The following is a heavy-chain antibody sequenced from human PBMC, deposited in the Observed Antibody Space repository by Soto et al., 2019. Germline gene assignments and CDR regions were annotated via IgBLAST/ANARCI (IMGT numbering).Heavy chain of an antibody. CDR3: ARDHLATFFAFDI. V-gene: IGHV1-2*02. Sequence: ASVKVSCKASGYTFTGYYMHWVRQAPGQGLEWMGWINPNSGGTNYAQKFQGRVTMTRDTSISTAYMELSRLRSDDTAVYYCARDHLATFFAFDIWGQGTMVTVSS. J-gene: IGHJ3*02. D-gene: IGHD2-15*01. CDR1: GYTFTGYY. CDR2: INPNSGGT.